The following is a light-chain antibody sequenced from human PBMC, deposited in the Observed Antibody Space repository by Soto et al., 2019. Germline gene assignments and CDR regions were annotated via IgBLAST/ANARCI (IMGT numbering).Light chain of an antibody. CDR3: SSYTSSSTLV. V-gene: IGLV2-14*01. CDR1: SSDLGGYNY. J-gene: IGLJ2*01. Sequence: QSALTQPASVSGSPGQSITISCTGTSSDLGGYNYVSWYQQHPGKAPKVMIYEVSNRPSGVSNRFSGSKSGNTASLTISGLQAEYEADYYCSSYTSSSTLVFGGGTQLTVL. CDR2: EVS.